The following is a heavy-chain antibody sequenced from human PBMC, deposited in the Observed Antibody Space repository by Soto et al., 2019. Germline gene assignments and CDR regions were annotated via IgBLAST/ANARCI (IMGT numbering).Heavy chain of an antibody. CDR2: VHSSGST. V-gene: IGHV4-4*07. D-gene: IGHD6-13*01. CDR3: ARDQGVAAAGITWFDP. CDR1: GDSMNTYH. J-gene: IGHJ5*02. Sequence: LSLTCTVSGDSMNTYHWSWIRQPAGKGLEWIGHVHSSGSTNYNPSLKSRVTMSVDTSKNQFSLRLMSVTAADTAVYYCARDQGVAAAGITWFDPWGQGSRVTVSS.